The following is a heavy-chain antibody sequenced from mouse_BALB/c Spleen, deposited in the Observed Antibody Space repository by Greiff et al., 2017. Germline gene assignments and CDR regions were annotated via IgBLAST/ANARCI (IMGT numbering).Heavy chain of an antibody. J-gene: IGHJ3*01. V-gene: IGHV2-9*02. CDR3: ARDLSMITTWFAY. D-gene: IGHD2-4*01. Sequence: VQLVESGPGLVAPSQSLSITCTVSGFSLTSYGVHWVRQPPGKGLEWLGVIWAGGSTNYNSALMSRLSISKDNSKSQVFLKMNSLQTDDTAMYYCARDLSMITTWFAYWGQGTLVTVSA. CDR2: IWAGGST. CDR1: GFSLTSYG.